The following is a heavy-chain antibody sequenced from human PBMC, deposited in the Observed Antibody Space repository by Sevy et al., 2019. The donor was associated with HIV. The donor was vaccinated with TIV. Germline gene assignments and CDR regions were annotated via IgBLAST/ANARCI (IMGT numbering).Heavy chain of an antibody. Sequence: ASVKVSCKASGYTFRHYGISWVRQAPGQGLEWMGWISGYDGNTNYAQRFQGRVTMTKDTSTSTVYMGLSRLRSDDTAVYYCARVQAYSSSSQGWFDPWGQGTLVTVSS. CDR3: ARVQAYSSSSQGWFDP. CDR1: GYTFRHYG. CDR2: ISGYDGNT. J-gene: IGHJ5*02. D-gene: IGHD6-6*01. V-gene: IGHV1-18*01.